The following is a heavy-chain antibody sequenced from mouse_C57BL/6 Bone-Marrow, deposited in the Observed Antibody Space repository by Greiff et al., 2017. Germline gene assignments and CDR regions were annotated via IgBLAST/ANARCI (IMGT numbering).Heavy chain of an antibody. Sequence: VQLQQSGAELVRPGASVTLSCKASGYTFTDYEMHWVKQTPVHGLEWIGAIDPETGGTAYNQKFKGKATLTADKSSSTAYMELRSLTSEDYAVCFCTRWEGFAYWGQGTLVTVSA. D-gene: IGHD4-1*01. CDR2: IDPETGGT. CDR3: TRWEGFAY. J-gene: IGHJ3*01. V-gene: IGHV1-15*01. CDR1: GYTFTDYE.